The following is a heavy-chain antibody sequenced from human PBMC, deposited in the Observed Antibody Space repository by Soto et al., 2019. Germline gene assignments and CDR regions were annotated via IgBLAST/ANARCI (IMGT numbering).Heavy chain of an antibody. CDR2: IDYSGST. V-gene: IGHV4-30-4*01. J-gene: IGHJ5*02. D-gene: IGHD3-10*01. CDR1: GGSISSVDYY. Sequence: SETLSLTCTVSGGSISSVDYYWNWIRQPRGKGLEWVGYIDYSGSTYFNPSLKSRPTISVDTSKNQSSLMLTSATAAHTAVYYCARGGVIPMIQGLPFDPWGQGTLVTVSS. CDR3: ARGGVIPMIQGLPFDP.